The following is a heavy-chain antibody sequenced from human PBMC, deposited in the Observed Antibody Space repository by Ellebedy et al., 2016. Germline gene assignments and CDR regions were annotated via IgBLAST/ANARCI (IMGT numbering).Heavy chain of an antibody. CDR2: IYSSGFGPISDTGNT. Sequence: SETLSLTCTVSGGSITGYFWSWIRQPPGKRLAWLGYIYSSGFGPISDTGNTKYNPSLESRITISLETSKNQISLTLTSVTAADTAVYFCARVPVRALQSPIDFWGQGTLVTVSS. J-gene: IGHJ4*02. D-gene: IGHD6-19*01. CDR1: GGSITGYF. V-gene: IGHV4-59*01. CDR3: ARVPVRALQSPIDF.